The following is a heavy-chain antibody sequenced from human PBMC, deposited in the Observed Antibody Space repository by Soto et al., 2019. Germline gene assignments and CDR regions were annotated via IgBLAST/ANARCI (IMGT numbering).Heavy chain of an antibody. Sequence: QVQLVQSGAEVKKPGASVKVSCKASGYTFTSYYMHWVRQAPGQGLEWMGIINPSGDSTSYAQKFHGRVTMTRDTTTSTVYMELSSPRSEDTAVYNCARSYYDYVWGSYRSARFDYLGQGTLVTVSS. CDR1: GYTFTSYY. CDR3: ARSYYDYVWGSYRSARFDY. V-gene: IGHV1-46*01. CDR2: INPSGDST. J-gene: IGHJ4*02. D-gene: IGHD3-16*02.